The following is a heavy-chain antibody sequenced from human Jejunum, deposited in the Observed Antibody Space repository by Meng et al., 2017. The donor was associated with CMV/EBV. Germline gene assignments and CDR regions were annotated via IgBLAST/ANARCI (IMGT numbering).Heavy chain of an antibody. J-gene: IGHJ4*02. V-gene: IGHV3-21*01. CDR1: GFTFSHYS. CDR2: ITGSATYI. CDR3: ARTRSGHVY. Sequence: SCAASGFTFSHYSMNWVRQAPGKGLEWVSTITGSATYIYYADSVKGRFTIPRDNVKDSVYLQMNSLRADDTAVYYCARTRSGHVYWGQGTLVTVSS.